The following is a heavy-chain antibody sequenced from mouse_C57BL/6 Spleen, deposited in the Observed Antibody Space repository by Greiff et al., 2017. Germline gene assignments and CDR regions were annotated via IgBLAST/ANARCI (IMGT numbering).Heavy chain of an antibody. CDR2: IRSKSSNYAT. J-gene: IGHJ4*01. Sequence: EVQRVESGGGLVQPKGSLKLSCAASGFTFNTYAMHWVRQAPGKGLEWVARIRSKSSNYATYYADSVKDRFTISRDDSQSMLYLQMNNLKTEDTAMYYCVRDAYYGSSHYAMDYWGQGTSVTVSS. D-gene: IGHD1-1*01. CDR1: GFTFNTYA. CDR3: VRDAYYGSSHYAMDY. V-gene: IGHV10-3*01.